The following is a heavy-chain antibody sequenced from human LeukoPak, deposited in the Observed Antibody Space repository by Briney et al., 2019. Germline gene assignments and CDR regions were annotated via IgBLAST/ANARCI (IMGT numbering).Heavy chain of an antibody. J-gene: IGHJ4*02. CDR3: ARRTKAYYDSSGYHFDY. V-gene: IGHV1-46*01. D-gene: IGHD3-22*01. CDR1: GGTFSSYA. CDR2: INPSGGST. Sequence: ASVKVSCKASGGTFSSYAISWVRQAPGQGLEWMGIINPSGGSTSYAQKFQGRVTMTRDMSTSTVYMELSSLRSEDTAVYYCARRTKAYYDSSGYHFDYWGQGTLVTVSS.